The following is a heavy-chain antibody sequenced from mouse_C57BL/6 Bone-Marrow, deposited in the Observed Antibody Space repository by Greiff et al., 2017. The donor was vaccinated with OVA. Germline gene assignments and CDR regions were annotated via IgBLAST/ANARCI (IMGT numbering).Heavy chain of an antibody. J-gene: IGHJ2*01. Sequence: EVQLVESEGGLVQPGSSMKLSCTASGFTFSDYYMAWVRQVPEKGLEWVANINYDGSSTYYLDSLKSRFIISRDNAKNILYLQMSSLKSEDTATYYCARGSPRFDYWGQGTTLTVSS. D-gene: IGHD1-1*01. CDR2: INYDGSST. V-gene: IGHV5-16*01. CDR3: ARGSPRFDY. CDR1: GFTFSDYY.